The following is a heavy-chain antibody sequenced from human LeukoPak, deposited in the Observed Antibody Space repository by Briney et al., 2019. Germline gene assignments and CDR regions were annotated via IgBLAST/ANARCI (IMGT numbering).Heavy chain of an antibody. D-gene: IGHD2-15*01. Sequence: GESLKISCKGSGYSFTSYWIGWVRQMPGKGLEWMGIIYPGDPDTRYSPSFQGQVTISADKSISTAYLQWSSLKASDTAMYYCARSLGYCSGGSCYLGYWGQGTLVTVSS. CDR3: ARSLGYCSGGSCYLGY. CDR2: IYPGDPDT. J-gene: IGHJ4*02. CDR1: GYSFTSYW. V-gene: IGHV5-51*01.